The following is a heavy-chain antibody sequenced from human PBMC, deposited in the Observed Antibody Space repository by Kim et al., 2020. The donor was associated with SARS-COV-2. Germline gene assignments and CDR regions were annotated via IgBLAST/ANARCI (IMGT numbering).Heavy chain of an antibody. CDR3: TRGRDGDYAEGAFDI. J-gene: IGHJ3*02. V-gene: IGHV4-31*02. D-gene: IGHD4-17*01. Sequence: PSLRSRVTISVDTSKNQFSLKLSSVTAADAAVYYCTRGRDGDYAEGAFDIWGQGTMVTVSS.